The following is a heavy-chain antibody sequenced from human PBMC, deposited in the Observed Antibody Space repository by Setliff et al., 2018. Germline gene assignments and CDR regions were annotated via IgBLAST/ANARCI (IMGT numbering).Heavy chain of an antibody. V-gene: IGHV3-73*01. J-gene: IGHJ3*02. D-gene: IGHD5-18*01. CDR1: GFTFSSYA. CDR2: IRGRTDNYAT. CDR3: TFARDGYDVFDI. Sequence: GGSLRLSCAASGFTFSSYAMSWVRQASGKGLEWVGRIRGRTDNYATAYAASVRGRFTISRDDSKNTAYLQMNSLKTEDTAVYYCTFARDGYDVFDIWGQGTMVTVSS.